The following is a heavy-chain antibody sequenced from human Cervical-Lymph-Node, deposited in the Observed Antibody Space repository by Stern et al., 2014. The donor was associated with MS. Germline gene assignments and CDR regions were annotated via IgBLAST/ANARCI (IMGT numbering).Heavy chain of an antibody. CDR2: ISYDGSDT. CDR3: ARGGAVTTSDYYLDY. V-gene: IGHV3-30*01. D-gene: IGHD4-17*01. Sequence: QLVESGGGVVQPGRSLRLSCAASGFTFSYHAMHWVRQAPGKGLEWVALISYDGSDTNDADSLQGRFTISRDNSRNTTYLHMNSLRVDDTAVYYCARGGAVTTSDYYLDYWGQGSLVTVSS. J-gene: IGHJ4*02. CDR1: GFTFSYHA.